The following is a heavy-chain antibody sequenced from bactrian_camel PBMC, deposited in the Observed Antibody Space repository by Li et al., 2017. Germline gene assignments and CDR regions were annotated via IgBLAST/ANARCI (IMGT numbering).Heavy chain of an antibody. J-gene: IGHJ6*01. CDR1: GDRPGNRC. D-gene: IGHD7*01. CDR2: IYTRGLIA. V-gene: IGHV3S6*01. CDR3: VADLLSLLRAPVGRPGY. Sequence: HVQLVESGGGSVEAGGSLRLSCTLSGDRPGNRCVAWFRQRPGNEREGVVGIYTRGLIAYLSDSAKGRFTISQDNAKNTVSLQMNSLKPEDTGVYYCVADLLSLLRAPVGRPGYWGQGTQVTVS.